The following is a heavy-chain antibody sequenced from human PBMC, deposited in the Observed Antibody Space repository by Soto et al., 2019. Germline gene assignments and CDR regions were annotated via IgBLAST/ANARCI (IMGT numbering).Heavy chain of an antibody. CDR2: AAYNGER. V-gene: IGHV3-23*01. CDR1: GFACGSQA. D-gene: IGHD1-26*01. Sequence: SLRLSCEADGFACGSQAITWVCQAPGKGLEWVSTAAYNGERYPPDSLTGRITISRDNSRNAVALRMTSLRGEDAAVYFCAKTRGATVPGGTRTFECGRQGALVTVSS. J-gene: IGHJ4*02. CDR3: AKTRGATVPGGTRTFEC.